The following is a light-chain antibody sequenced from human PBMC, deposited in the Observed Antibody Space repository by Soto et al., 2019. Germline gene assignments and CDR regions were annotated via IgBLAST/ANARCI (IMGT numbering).Light chain of an antibody. V-gene: IGLV2-14*01. CDR2: DVS. J-gene: IGLJ1*01. Sequence: QSVLTQPASVSGSPGQSITISCTGSSSDVGGYNYVSWYQQHPGKAPKFMIYDVSYRPSGVSNRFSGSKSGNTASLTISGLQAEDEADYYCGSYTSNSAYVFGTGTKVTVL. CDR3: GSYTSNSAYV. CDR1: SSDVGGYNY.